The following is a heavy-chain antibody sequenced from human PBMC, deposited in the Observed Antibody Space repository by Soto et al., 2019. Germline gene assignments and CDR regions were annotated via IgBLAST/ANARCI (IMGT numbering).Heavy chain of an antibody. CDR1: GFTFSSYG. D-gene: IGHD5-18*01. J-gene: IGHJ6*02. CDR2: ISYDGSNK. Sequence: GSLRFSCAASGFTFSSYGMHWVRQAPGKGLEWVAVISYDGSNKYYADSVKGRFTISRDNSKNTLYLQMNSLRAEDTAVYYCAKDLGLYSYGYQSGMDVWGQGTTVTVSS. CDR3: AKDLGLYSYGYQSGMDV. V-gene: IGHV3-30*18.